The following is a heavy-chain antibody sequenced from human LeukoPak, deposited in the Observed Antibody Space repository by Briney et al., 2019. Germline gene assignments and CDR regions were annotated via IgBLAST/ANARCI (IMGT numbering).Heavy chain of an antibody. D-gene: IGHD2-2*01. CDR1: GYTFTNYD. V-gene: IGHV1-8*01. J-gene: IGHJ5*02. CDR3: ARPHCSSTDCHPPEWFDP. Sequence: ASVRVSCKTTGYTFTNYDINWVRQATGQGLEWMGWMNPNSGNTGYAQKFQGRVTMTRNTSISTAYMELSSLRSEDTAVYYCARPHCSSTDCHPPEWFDPWGQGTLVTVSS. CDR2: MNPNSGNT.